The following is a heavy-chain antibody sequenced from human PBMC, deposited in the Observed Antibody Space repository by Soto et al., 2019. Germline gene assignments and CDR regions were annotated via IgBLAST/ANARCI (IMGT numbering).Heavy chain of an antibody. CDR1: GGTFSSYA. V-gene: IGHV1-69*06. Sequence: SVKVSCKASGGTFSSYAISWVRQAPGQGLEWMGGIIPIFGTANYAQKFQGRVTITADKSTSTAYMELSSLRSEDTAVYYCARIGRTDYYDSSAYYFHLSYWGQGTLVTVSS. J-gene: IGHJ4*02. CDR2: IIPIFGTA. D-gene: IGHD3-22*01. CDR3: ARIGRTDYYDSSAYYFHLSY.